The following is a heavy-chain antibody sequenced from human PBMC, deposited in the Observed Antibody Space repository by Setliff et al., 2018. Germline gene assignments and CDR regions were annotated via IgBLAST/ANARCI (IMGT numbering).Heavy chain of an antibody. D-gene: IGHD5-12*01. J-gene: IGHJ4*02. CDR1: GVSVSRHY. CDR3: ARESRFGYSGYDCAFDY. CDR2: ISHSANK. V-gene: IGHV4-4*08. Sequence: SETLSLTCIVSGVSVSRHYWGWIRQSPGKELEWIGGISHSANKYYNPSFRTGVTISVDMSKNQFFLNLDSVTAADMALYYCARESRFGYSGYDCAFDYWGQGMLVTVS.